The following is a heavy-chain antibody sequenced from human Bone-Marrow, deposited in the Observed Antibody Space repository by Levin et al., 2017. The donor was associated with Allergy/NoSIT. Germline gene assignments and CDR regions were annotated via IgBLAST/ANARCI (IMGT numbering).Heavy chain of an antibody. CDR3: ARDYYDSSGYYTSLDY. CDR2: ISAYNGNT. D-gene: IGHD3-22*01. V-gene: IGHV1-18*01. Sequence: ASVKVSCKASGYTFTSYGISWVRQAPGQGLEWMGWISAYNGNTNYAQKLQGRVTMTTDTSTSTAYMELRSLRSDDTAVYYCARDYYDSSGYYTSLDYWGQGTLVTVSS. J-gene: IGHJ4*02. CDR1: GYTFTSYG.